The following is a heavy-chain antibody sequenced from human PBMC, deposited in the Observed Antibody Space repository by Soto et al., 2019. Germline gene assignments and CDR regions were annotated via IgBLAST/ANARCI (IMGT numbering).Heavy chain of an antibody. V-gene: IGHV1-18*04. CDR2: INNYNRHT. J-gene: IGHJ6*02. CDR1: GCSFSKFG. Sequence: ASMNVPCKDSGCSFSKFGMDRVRQAPGRGFVWVGGINNYNRHTNFAPKFKGRVPWSRVSSANTAYMERSSLTPDDSAIYFCARAEGMAPYYSYAMDVWGQGT. CDR3: ARAEGMAPYYSYAMDV.